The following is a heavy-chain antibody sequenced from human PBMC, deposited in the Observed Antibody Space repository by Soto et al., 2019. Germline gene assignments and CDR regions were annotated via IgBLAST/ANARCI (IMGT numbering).Heavy chain of an antibody. J-gene: IGHJ6*02. V-gene: IGHV1-69*02. Sequence: QVQLVQSGAEVKKPGSSVKVSCKASGGTFSSYTISWGRQAPGQGLEWMGRFIPILGIANYAQKFQGRVTITVDKSTSTAYMELSSLRSEDTAVYYCASMGGIAAAGTDYYYYGMDVWGQGTTVTVSS. CDR2: FIPILGIA. D-gene: IGHD6-13*01. CDR1: GGTFSSYT. CDR3: ASMGGIAAAGTDYYYYGMDV.